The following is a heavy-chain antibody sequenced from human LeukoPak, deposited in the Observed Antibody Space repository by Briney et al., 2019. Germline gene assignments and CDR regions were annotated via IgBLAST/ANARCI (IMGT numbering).Heavy chain of an antibody. CDR3: ASLRERSYYARGFDY. CDR2: IHYSGST. J-gene: IGHJ4*02. Sequence: SETLSLTCTVSGGSISSSNYYWGWLRQPPGRGLQWIGSIHYSGSTYYNPSLKRRVTISVDTSKNHFSLKLSSVTAADTAVYYCASLRERSYYARGFDYWGQGTLVTVSS. CDR1: GGSISSSNYY. D-gene: IGHD1-26*01. V-gene: IGHV4-39*02.